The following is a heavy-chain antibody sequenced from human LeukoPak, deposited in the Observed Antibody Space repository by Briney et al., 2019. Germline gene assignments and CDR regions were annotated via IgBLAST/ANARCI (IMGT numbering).Heavy chain of an antibody. D-gene: IGHD3-3*01. Sequence: GSLRLSCAASGFTFSSYAMSWVRQAPGKGLEWVSAISGSGGSTYYADSVKGRFTISRDNSKNTLYLQMNSLRAEDTAVYYCAKDNAIFGVTKWFDPWGQGTLVTVSS. CDR1: GFTFSSYA. J-gene: IGHJ5*02. CDR3: AKDNAIFGVTKWFDP. CDR2: ISGSGGST. V-gene: IGHV3-23*01.